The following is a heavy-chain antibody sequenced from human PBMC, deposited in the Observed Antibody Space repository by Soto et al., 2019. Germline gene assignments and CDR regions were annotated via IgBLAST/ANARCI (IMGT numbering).Heavy chain of an antibody. V-gene: IGHV3-23*01. J-gene: IGHJ3*02. CDR1: GFTVSSHA. Sequence: EVQVLESGGGLVQPGGSLRLSCEASGFTVSSHAMTWIRQAPGKGPEWVSNITADGGTYYADSVKGRFAMSRYTSASTRYCQMNSLGAGEPAAHYCAPHVSCSGGSCQYDAFATRGQGTMVPVSS. D-gene: IGHD2-15*01. CDR3: APHVSCSGGSCQYDAFAT. CDR2: ITADGGT.